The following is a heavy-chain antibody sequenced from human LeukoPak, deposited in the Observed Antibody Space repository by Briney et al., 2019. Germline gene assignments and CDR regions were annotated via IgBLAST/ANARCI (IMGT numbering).Heavy chain of an antibody. V-gene: IGHV3-30*18. CDR3: AKGTYSAYNSGCAY. J-gene: IGHJ4*02. CDR2: ISYDGSSK. D-gene: IGHD5-12*01. Sequence: LSLTCAVSGGSISSSNWWSWVRQAPGKGLEWVAGISYDGSSKYYADSVKGRFTISRDNSRNTLYLQMNSLRAEDTALYYCAKGTYSAYNSGCAYWGQGTLVTVSS. CDR1: GGSISSSN.